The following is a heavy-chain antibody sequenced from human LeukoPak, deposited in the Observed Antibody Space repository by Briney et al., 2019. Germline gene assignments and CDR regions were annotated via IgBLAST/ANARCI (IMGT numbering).Heavy chain of an antibody. CDR1: GFTVSGDY. Sequence: GGSLRLSCAASGFTVSGDYMSWVRQAPGKGLEWVSLIYSGGSTYYADSVKGRFTISRDNSKNTLYLRMNSLRAEDTAVYYCARGSRGYYYDFDYWGQGTLVTVSS. D-gene: IGHD3-22*01. J-gene: IGHJ4*02. CDR3: ARGSRGYYYDFDY. V-gene: IGHV3-66*01. CDR2: IYSGGST.